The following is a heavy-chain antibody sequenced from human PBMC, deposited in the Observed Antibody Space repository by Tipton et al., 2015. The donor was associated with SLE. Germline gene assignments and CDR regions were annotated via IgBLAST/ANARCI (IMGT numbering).Heavy chain of an antibody. D-gene: IGHD2-2*02. V-gene: IGHV4-34*01. CDR1: GGSFRGYY. J-gene: IGHJ1*01. Sequence: TLSLTCAVHGGSFRGYYWTWIRQSPSGLEWIGEINHSGNSNSNPSLKSRVTISVDTSKNQFSLKLTSVTAADTAVYYCARGLLDQYWGQGTPVTVSS. CDR2: INHSGNS. CDR3: ARGLLDQY.